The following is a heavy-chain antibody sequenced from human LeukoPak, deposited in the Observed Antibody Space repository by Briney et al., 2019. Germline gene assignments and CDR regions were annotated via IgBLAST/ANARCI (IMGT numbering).Heavy chain of an antibody. J-gene: IGHJ4*02. CDR2: IYYSGTT. D-gene: IGHD3-16*01. Sequence: SETLSLTCTVSGGSISSYYWGWIRRPPAKGLEWIGTIYYSGTTYYNPSLKSRVTVSVDTSKNQFSLKLSSVTAADTAVYYCVRGSTLRHYQYWGQGTLVTVSS. CDR1: GGSISSYY. V-gene: IGHV4-39*01. CDR3: VRGSTLRHYQY.